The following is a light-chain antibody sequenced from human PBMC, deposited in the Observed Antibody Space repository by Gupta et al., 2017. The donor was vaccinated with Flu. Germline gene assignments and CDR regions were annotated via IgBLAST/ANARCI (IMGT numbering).Light chain of an antibody. J-gene: IGKJ2*01. V-gene: IGKV2-30*01. Sequence: PVTLGQPASSSCRSSQSLVDGDGNTYLNWFHQRPGQSPRRLIDKVANRESGVPDRLSGSEAGTDFTLKISRGEAEDVGIYDGMQGTHWPYTFGQGNKLEIK. CDR1: QSLVDGDGNTY. CDR3: MQGTHWPYT. CDR2: KVA.